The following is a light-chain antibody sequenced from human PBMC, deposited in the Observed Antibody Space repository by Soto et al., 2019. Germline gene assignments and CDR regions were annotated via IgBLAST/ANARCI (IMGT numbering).Light chain of an antibody. J-gene: IGKJ4*01. CDR3: QQRSNWPT. CDR2: DAS. Sequence: EIVLTQSPATLSLSPGERATLSCRASQSISRYLAWYQQKPGQARRLLIYDASHRATGIPARFSGSGSGTDFTLTISSLEPEDFTVYYCQQRSNWPTFGGGTKVEIK. V-gene: IGKV3-11*01. CDR1: QSISRY.